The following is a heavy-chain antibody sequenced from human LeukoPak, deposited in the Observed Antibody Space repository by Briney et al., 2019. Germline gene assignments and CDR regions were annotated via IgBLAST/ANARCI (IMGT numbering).Heavy chain of an antibody. CDR2: ISSSGSTI. CDR1: GFTFSSYE. Sequence: GGSLRLSCAASGFTFSSYEMNWVRQAPGKGREWVSYISSSGSTIYYADSVKGRFTISRDNAKNSLYLQMNSLRAEDTAVYYCAGGFLVRGPVYFDYWGQGTLVTVSS. D-gene: IGHD3-10*01. V-gene: IGHV3-48*03. J-gene: IGHJ4*02. CDR3: AGGFLVRGPVYFDY.